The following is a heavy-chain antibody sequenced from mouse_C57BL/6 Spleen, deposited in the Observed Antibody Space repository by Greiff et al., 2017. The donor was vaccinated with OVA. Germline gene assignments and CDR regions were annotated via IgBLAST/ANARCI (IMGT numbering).Heavy chain of an antibody. CDR1: GYTFTSYW. Sequence: QVQLKQPGAELVKPGASVKLSCKASGYTFTSYWMQWVKQRPGQGLEWIGEIDPSDSYTNYNQKFKGKATLTVDTSSSTAYMQLSSLTSEDSAVYYCAIHYYGSSYRAMDYWGQGTSVTVSS. D-gene: IGHD1-1*01. V-gene: IGHV1-50*01. CDR2: IDPSDSYT. CDR3: AIHYYGSSYRAMDY. J-gene: IGHJ4*01.